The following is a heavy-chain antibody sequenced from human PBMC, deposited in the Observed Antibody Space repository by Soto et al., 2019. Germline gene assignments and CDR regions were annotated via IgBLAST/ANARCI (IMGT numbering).Heavy chain of an antibody. J-gene: IGHJ3*02. Sequence: PGESLKISCKGSGYSFTSYWIGWVRQMRGKGLEWMGIIYPGDSDTRYSPSFQGQVTISADKSITTAYLQWSSLKASDTAMYYCARPNYYDSSGYYHAFDIWGQGTMVTVSS. CDR1: GYSFTSYW. CDR2: IYPGDSDT. CDR3: ARPNYYDSSGYYHAFDI. V-gene: IGHV5-51*01. D-gene: IGHD3-22*01.